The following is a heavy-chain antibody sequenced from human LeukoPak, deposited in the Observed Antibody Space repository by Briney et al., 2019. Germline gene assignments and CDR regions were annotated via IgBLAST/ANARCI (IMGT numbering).Heavy chain of an antibody. CDR3: ARDKSSVTTLGY. Sequence: ASVKVSCKASGYTFTSYYMRWVRQAPGQGLEWMGIINSSGGSTSYAQKFQGRVTMTRDTSTSTVYMELSSLRSEDTAVYYCARDKSSVTTLGYWGQGTLVTVSS. CDR1: GYTFTSYY. CDR2: INSSGGST. V-gene: IGHV1-46*01. D-gene: IGHD4-17*01. J-gene: IGHJ4*02.